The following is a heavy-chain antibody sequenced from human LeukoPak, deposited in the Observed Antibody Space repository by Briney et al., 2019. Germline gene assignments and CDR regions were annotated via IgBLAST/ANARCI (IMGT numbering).Heavy chain of an antibody. J-gene: IGHJ1*01. CDR1: GYTFTSYG. CDR2: TSAYNGNT. V-gene: IGHV1-18*01. CDR3: ARDSADCSGGSCYSAEYLQH. Sequence: ASVKVSCKASGYTFTSYGITWVRQAPGQGLEWMGWTSAYNGNTNYAQKLQGRVTMTTDTSTSTAYMELRSLRSDDTAVYFCARDSADCSGGSCYSAEYLQHWGQGTLVTVSS. D-gene: IGHD2-15*01.